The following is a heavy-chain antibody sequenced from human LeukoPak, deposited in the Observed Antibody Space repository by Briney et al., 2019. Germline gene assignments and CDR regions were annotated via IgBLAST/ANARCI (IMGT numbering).Heavy chain of an antibody. CDR1: GFTFSSYG. V-gene: IGHV3-30*18. CDR3: AKDRGFLEWLLYWFDP. D-gene: IGHD3-3*01. J-gene: IGHJ5*02. CDR2: ISYDGSNK. Sequence: GGSLRLSCAASGFTFSSYGMHWVRQALGKGLEWVAGISYDGSNKYYADSVKGRFTISRDNSKNTLYLQMNSLRAEDTAVYYCAKDRGFLEWLLYWFDPWGQGTLVTVSS.